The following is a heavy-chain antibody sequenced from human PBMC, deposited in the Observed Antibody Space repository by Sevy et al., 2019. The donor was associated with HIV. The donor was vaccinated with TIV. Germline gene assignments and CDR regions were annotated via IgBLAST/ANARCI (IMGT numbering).Heavy chain of an antibody. CDR1: GFTFSDYY. Sequence: GGSLRLSCAASGFTFSDYYMSWIRQAPGKGLEWVAYISRNGSTIYYDDSVKGRFTISRDNAKNSLYLQMNSLRVEDTAVYSCARDLLAGASRRAGYFDFWGQGTLVTVSS. CDR2: ISRNGSTI. CDR3: ARDLLAGASRRAGYFDF. J-gene: IGHJ4*02. V-gene: IGHV3-11*01. D-gene: IGHD2-2*01.